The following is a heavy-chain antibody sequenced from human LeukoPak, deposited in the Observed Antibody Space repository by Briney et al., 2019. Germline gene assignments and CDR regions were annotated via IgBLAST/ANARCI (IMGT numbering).Heavy chain of an antibody. V-gene: IGHV3-15*07. CDR3: TTGGSVIVAGTRAFDI. Sequence: GGSLRLSCAASGLTFNNAWMNWVRQAPGKGLEWVGRIKSKIDGGSTDYATPVKGRFTISRDDSKNTLYLQMNSLKTEDTAVYYCTTGGSVIVAGTRAFDIWGQGTMVTVSS. D-gene: IGHD5-12*01. CDR2: IKSKIDGGST. CDR1: GLTFNNAW. J-gene: IGHJ3*02.